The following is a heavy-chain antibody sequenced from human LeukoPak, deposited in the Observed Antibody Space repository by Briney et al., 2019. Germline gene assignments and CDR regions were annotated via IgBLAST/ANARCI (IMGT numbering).Heavy chain of an antibody. Sequence: SETLSLTCTVPGGSISGYYWSWIRQPPGKGLEWIGYISYTGSTKYNPSLESRVTISVDTSKKQFALNLSSVTAADTAVYYCAREGDYDSGGYSTFDYWGQGALVTVSS. V-gene: IGHV4-59*01. J-gene: IGHJ4*02. CDR2: ISYTGST. D-gene: IGHD3-22*01. CDR1: GGSISGYY. CDR3: AREGDYDSGGYSTFDY.